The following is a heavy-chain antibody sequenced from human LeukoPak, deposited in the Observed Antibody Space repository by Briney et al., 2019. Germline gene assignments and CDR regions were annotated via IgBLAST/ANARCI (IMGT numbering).Heavy chain of an antibody. CDR1: GGSISSSSYY. Sequence: SETLSLTCTVCGGSISSSSYYGGWIRQPPGKGLEWFGCIYYSGSTYYKPSLTSRVTISVDTSKNPFSLKMSSVTAADTAVYYCARQGEGYYDFWSGPNYYYGMDVWGQGTTVTVSS. V-gene: IGHV4-39*01. J-gene: IGHJ6*02. D-gene: IGHD3-3*01. CDR3: ARQGEGYYDFWSGPNYYYGMDV. CDR2: IYYSGST.